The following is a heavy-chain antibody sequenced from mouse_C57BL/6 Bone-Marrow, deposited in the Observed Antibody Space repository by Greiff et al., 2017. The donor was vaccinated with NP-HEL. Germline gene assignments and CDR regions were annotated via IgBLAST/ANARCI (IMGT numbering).Heavy chain of an antibody. Sequence: EVKLMESGGGLVQPGGSLKLSCAASGFTFSDYYMYWVRQTPEKRLEWVAYISNGGGSTYYPDTVKGRFTISRDNAKNTLYLQMSRLKSEDTAMYYCARLHYYDYDVEYFDYWGQGTTLTVSS. J-gene: IGHJ2*01. CDR3: ARLHYYDYDVEYFDY. CDR1: GFTFSDYY. D-gene: IGHD2-4*01. CDR2: ISNGGGST. V-gene: IGHV5-12*01.